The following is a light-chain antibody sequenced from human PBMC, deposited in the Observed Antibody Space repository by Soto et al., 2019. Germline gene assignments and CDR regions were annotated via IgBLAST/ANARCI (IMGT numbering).Light chain of an antibody. CDR3: QQYGSSPRT. J-gene: IGKJ1*01. CDR2: GAS. Sequence: VLTQSPGTLSLSPGERATLSCRASQSVSNNYLAWYQQKPGQAPRLLIYGASSRATGIPDRFAGSGSGTDFTLTISRLEPEDFAVYYCQQYGSSPRTFGQGTKVDIK. CDR1: QSVSNNY. V-gene: IGKV3-20*01.